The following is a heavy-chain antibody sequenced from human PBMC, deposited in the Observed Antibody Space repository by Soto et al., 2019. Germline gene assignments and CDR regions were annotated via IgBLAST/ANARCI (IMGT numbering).Heavy chain of an antibody. Sequence: PGESLKISCKGSGYSFTSYWIGWVRQMPGKGLEWMGIIYPGDSDTRYSPSFQGQVTISADKSISTAYLQWSSLKASDTAMYYCVRAYSSSYRGNYYYYVMDVRGQGTTVTVSS. CDR2: IYPGDSDT. V-gene: IGHV5-51*01. CDR3: VRAYSSSYRGNYYYYVMDV. J-gene: IGHJ6*02. D-gene: IGHD6-6*01. CDR1: GYSFTSYW.